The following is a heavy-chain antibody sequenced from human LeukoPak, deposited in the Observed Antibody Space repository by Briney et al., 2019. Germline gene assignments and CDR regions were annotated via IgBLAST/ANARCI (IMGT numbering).Heavy chain of an antibody. D-gene: IGHD6-19*01. V-gene: IGHV3-7*03. CDR1: GFTFSSYW. Sequence: GGSLRLSCAASGFTFSSYWMSWVRQAPGKGLEWVANIKQDGSEKYYVDSVKGRFTISRDNAKNSLYLQMNSLRAEDTAVYYCARVGSSGWYPDYYYYYGMDVWGQGATVTVSS. CDR2: IKQDGSEK. CDR3: ARVGSSGWYPDYYYYYGMDV. J-gene: IGHJ6*02.